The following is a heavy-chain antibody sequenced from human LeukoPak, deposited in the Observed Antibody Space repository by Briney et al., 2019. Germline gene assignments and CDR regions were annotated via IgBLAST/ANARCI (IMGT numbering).Heavy chain of an antibody. Sequence: GGSLRLSCAASGFTFSNAWMSWVRQAPGKGLEWVSYISSSSSTIYYADSVKGRFTISRDNAKNSLYLQMNSLRAEDTAAYYCARGSGSYWGQGTLVTVSS. CDR3: ARGSGSY. D-gene: IGHD3-10*01. V-gene: IGHV3-48*01. J-gene: IGHJ4*02. CDR2: ISSSSSTI. CDR1: GFTFSNAW.